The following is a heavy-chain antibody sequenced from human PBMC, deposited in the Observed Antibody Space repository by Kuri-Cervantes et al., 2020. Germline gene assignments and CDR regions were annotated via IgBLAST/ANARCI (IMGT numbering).Heavy chain of an antibody. D-gene: IGHD6-13*01. V-gene: IGHV3-48*01. J-gene: IGHJ6*02. Sequence: GGSLRLSCAASGFTFSSYSMNWVRQAPGKGLEWVSYISSSSTIYYADSVKGRFTISRDNAKNSLYLQMNSLRAEDTAVYYCAKGIAAAPYCYYGMDVWGQGTTVTVPS. CDR3: AKGIAAAPYCYYGMDV. CDR2: ISSSSTI. CDR1: GFTFSSYS.